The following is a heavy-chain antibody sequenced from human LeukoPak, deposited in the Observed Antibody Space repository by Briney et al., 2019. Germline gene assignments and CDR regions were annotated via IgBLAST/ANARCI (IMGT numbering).Heavy chain of an antibody. CDR2: ISWNSGSI. Sequence: GRSLRLSCAASGFTFDDYAMHWVRQAPGKGLEWVSGISWNSGSIGYADSVKGRFTISRDNAKNSLYLQMNSLRAEDTALYYCARDEHHLVQGYYFDYWGQGTLVTVSS. J-gene: IGHJ4*02. D-gene: IGHD6-13*01. CDR1: GFTFDDYA. V-gene: IGHV3-9*01. CDR3: ARDEHHLVQGYYFDY.